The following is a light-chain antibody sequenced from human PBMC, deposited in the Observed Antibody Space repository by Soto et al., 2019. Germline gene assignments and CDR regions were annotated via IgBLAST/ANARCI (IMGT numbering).Light chain of an antibody. J-gene: IGKJ5*01. CDR3: MQSTQLPPT. CDR2: EVS. CDR1: QSLMHITGETF. Sequence: DILMTQSPLSLSVAPGQPASISCKSSQSLMHITGETFLLWYLQKPGQSPQLLIYEVSTRVSGVPDRFSGSGSGTDFTLEISRVETDDVGIYYCMQSTQLPPTFGQGTRLEIK. V-gene: IGKV2D-29*02.